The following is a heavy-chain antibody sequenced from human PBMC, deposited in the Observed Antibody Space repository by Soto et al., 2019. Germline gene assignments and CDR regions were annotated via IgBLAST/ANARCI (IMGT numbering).Heavy chain of an antibody. CDR2: FDPEDGET. V-gene: IGHV1-24*01. J-gene: IGHJ4*02. CDR1: GYTLTELS. D-gene: IGHD2-15*01. CDR3: ATVGSSGDPPDY. Sequence: ASVKVSCKVSGYTLTELSMHWVRQAPGKGLEWMGGFDPEDGETIYAQKFQGRVTMTEDTSTDTAYMELSSLRSEDTAMYYCATVGSSGDPPDYWGQGTLVTVSS.